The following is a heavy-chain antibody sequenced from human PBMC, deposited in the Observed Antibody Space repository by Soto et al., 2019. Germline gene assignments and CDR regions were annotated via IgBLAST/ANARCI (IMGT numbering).Heavy chain of an antibody. J-gene: IGHJ4*02. V-gene: IGHV1-69*13. D-gene: IGHD3-10*01. Sequence: SVKVSCKXSGGSFRTVPFSWVRQAPGQGLEWMGGITPVFGTANYAQKFQGRVTITADESTTTAYMELNSLRYEDTAIYFCASGKFGTHFFDYWGQGTQVTVSS. CDR3: ASGKFGTHFFDY. CDR2: ITPVFGTA. CDR1: GGSFRTVP.